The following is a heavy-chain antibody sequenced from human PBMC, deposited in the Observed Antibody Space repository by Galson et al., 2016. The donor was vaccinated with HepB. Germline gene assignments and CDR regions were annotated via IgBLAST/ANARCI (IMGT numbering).Heavy chain of an antibody. D-gene: IGHD3/OR15-3a*01. CDR3: AKDVDFESGMFYFDH. J-gene: IGHJ4*02. CDR2: ISGSGSVT. CDR1: GFTFSSYS. Sequence: SLRLSCAASGFTFSSYSMSWVRQPPGKGLEWVSAISGSGSVTYYADSVKGRFTISRDNSKDARNTLSLQMDSLSAEDTAVYYCAKDVDFESGMFYFDHWGQGTLVIVSS. V-gene: IGHV3-23*01.